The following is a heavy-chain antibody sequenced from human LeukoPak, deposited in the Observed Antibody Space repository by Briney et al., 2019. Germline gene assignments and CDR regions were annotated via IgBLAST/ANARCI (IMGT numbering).Heavy chain of an antibody. CDR3: ASENTLAAAGTDWFDP. V-gene: IGHV1-2*02. Sequence: ASVKVSCKASGYTFTNYGISWVRQAPGQGLGWMGWINPDSGGTNYAQKFQGRVTMTRDTSISTAYMELSRLRSDDTAVYYCASENTLAAAGTDWFDPWGQGTLVTVSS. J-gene: IGHJ5*02. CDR1: GYTFTNYG. CDR2: INPDSGGT. D-gene: IGHD6-13*01.